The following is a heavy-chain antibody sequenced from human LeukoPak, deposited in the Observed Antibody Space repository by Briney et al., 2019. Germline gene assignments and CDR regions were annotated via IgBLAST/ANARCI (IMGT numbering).Heavy chain of an antibody. Sequence: PSQTLSLTCTVSGGSISSGDYYWSWIRQPPGKGLEWIGYIYYSGSTYYNPSLKSRVTISVDTSKNQFSLKLSSVTAADTAVYYCARDLTTFGVDTTGAFDIWGQGTMVAVSS. CDR3: ARDLTTFGVDTTGAFDI. J-gene: IGHJ3*02. D-gene: IGHD3-3*01. CDR1: GGSISSGDYY. CDR2: IYYSGST. V-gene: IGHV4-30-4*08.